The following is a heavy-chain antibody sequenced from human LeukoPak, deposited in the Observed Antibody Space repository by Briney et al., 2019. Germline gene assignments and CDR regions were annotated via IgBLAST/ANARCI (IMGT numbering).Heavy chain of an antibody. Sequence: GASVKVSCKASGYTFTSYGISWVRQAPGQGLEWMGWINPNSGGTNYAQKFQGRVTMTRDMSISTAYMELSRLRSDDTAVYYCARDGASDVLLWFGELPRWGQGTLVTVSS. CDR3: ARDGASDVLLWFGELPR. D-gene: IGHD3-10*01. CDR2: INPNSGGT. V-gene: IGHV1-2*02. CDR1: GYTFTSYG. J-gene: IGHJ4*02.